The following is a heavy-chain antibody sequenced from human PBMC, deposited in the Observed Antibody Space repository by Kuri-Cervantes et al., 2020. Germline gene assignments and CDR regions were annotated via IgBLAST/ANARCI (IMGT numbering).Heavy chain of an antibody. V-gene: IGHV3-15*01. D-gene: IGHD6-6*01. J-gene: IGHJ4*02. CDR1: GVTVSNAC. CDR2: IKSKTDGGTT. Sequence: GGSLRLSCAVSGVTVSNACLSWVRQAPGEGLEWVGRIKSKTDGGTTDYAAPVKGRFIISRDDSRNTLYLQMDSLKTEDTAVYYCTTDRGIARRPIFDWWGQGTLVTVSS. CDR3: TTDRGIARRPIFDW.